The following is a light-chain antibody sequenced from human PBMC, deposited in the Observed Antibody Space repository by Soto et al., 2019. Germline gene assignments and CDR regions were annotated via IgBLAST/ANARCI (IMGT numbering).Light chain of an antibody. J-gene: IGLJ3*02. CDR1: SSDIGGYNY. V-gene: IGLV2-8*01. CDR3: YSYAGRNIWV. CDR2: EVH. Sequence: QSALTQPASVSGSPGQSITISCTGTSSDIGGYNYVSWYQQHPGKAPKLMIYEVHNRPSGVPDRFSGSKSGNTASLTVSGLQADDEAVYYCYSYAGRNIWVFGGGTKLTVL.